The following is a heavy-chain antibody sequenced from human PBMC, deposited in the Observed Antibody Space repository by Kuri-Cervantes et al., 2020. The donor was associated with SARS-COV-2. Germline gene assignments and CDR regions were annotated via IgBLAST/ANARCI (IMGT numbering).Heavy chain of an antibody. J-gene: IGHJ4*02. V-gene: IGHV5-10-1*01. Sequence: KVSCKGSGYIFTSYWISWVRQMPGKGLEWMGRIDPSDSETNFSPSFEGHVTMSVDKSINTAYLQWSSLKAPDTAMYYCATRYGHSFAYGYWGQGSLVTDSS. CDR1: GYIFTSYW. CDR3: ATRYGHSFAYGY. D-gene: IGHD3-16*01. CDR2: IDPSDSET.